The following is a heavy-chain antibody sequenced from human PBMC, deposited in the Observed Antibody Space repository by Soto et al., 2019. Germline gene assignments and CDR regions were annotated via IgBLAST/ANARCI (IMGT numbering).Heavy chain of an antibody. J-gene: IGHJ6*02. CDR3: ASPECSSTSCHPHYYYYGMDV. D-gene: IGHD2-2*01. CDR1: GGTFSSYA. Sequence: QVQLVQSGAEVKKPGSSVKVSCKASGGTFSSYAISWVRQAPGQGLEWMGGIIPIFGTANYAQKFQGRVTVPADESTSAAYMELSSLGSEDTAVYYCASPECSSTSCHPHYYYYGMDVWGQGTTVTVSS. V-gene: IGHV1-69*01. CDR2: IIPIFGTA.